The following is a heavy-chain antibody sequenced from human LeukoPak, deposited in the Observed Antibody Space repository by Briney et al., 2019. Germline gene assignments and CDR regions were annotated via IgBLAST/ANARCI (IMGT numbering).Heavy chain of an antibody. V-gene: IGHV1-18*01. CDR2: ISAYNGNT. J-gene: IGHJ4*02. Sequence: ASVEVSCKASGYTFTSYGISWVRQAPGQGLEWMGWISAYNGNTNYAQKLQGRVTMTTDTSTSTAYMELRSLRSDDTAVYYCAISLQHYGSGSYLDFDYWGRGTLVTVSS. CDR1: GYTFTSYG. CDR3: AISLQHYGSGSYLDFDY. D-gene: IGHD3-10*01.